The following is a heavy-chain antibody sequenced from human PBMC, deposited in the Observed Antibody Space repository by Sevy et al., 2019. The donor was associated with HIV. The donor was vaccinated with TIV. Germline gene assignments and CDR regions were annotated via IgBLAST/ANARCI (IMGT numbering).Heavy chain of an antibody. CDR2: IYYSGST. CDR3: ARGSSSLGEYFQH. J-gene: IGHJ1*01. D-gene: IGHD6-13*01. V-gene: IGHV4-30-4*01. CDR1: GGSISSGDYY. Sequence: SETLSLTCTVSGGSISSGDYYWSWIRQPLGKGLEWIGYIYYSGSTYYNPSLKSRVTISVDTSKNQFSLKLSSVTAADTAVYYCARGSSSLGEYFQHWGQGTLVTVSS.